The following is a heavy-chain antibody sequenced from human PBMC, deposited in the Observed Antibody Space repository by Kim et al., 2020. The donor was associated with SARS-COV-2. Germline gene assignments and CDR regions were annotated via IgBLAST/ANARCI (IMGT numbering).Heavy chain of an antibody. Sequence: SAYDSGSVNGQYTISRDNSKNTLYLEMNSLTPEDTAAYYEAKDGAAGAVEYWGQGAEVTVSS. CDR3: AKDGAAGAVEY. D-gene: IGHD2-15*01. J-gene: IGHJ4*02. V-gene: IGHV3-23*01. CDR2: SA.